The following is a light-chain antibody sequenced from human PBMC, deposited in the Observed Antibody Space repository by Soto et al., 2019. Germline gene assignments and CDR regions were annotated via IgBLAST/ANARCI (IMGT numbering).Light chain of an antibody. CDR1: SSNIGSNY. V-gene: IGLV1-47*01. CDR3: SAWDDSLRGPV. J-gene: IGLJ7*01. Sequence: QSVLTQPPSASGTPGQRVTISCSGSSSNIGSNYVYWYQQLPVTAPKLLIYRNNQRPSGVPDRFSGSKSGTSASLAISGLRSEYEADYYCSAWDDSLRGPVFGGGTQLTVL. CDR2: RNN.